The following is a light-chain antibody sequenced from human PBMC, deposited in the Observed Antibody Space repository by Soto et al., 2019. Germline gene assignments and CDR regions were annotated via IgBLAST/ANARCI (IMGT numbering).Light chain of an antibody. CDR3: SLYTSSSTYV. Sequence: QSALTQPPSVSGSPGQSVTISCTGTSSDVGSYNRVSWYQQPPGTAPKLMIYEVSKRPSGVPDRFSGSKSGNTASLTISGLRAEDEADYYCSLYTSSSTYVFGTGTKVTVL. CDR2: EVS. V-gene: IGLV2-18*01. J-gene: IGLJ1*01. CDR1: SSDVGSYNR.